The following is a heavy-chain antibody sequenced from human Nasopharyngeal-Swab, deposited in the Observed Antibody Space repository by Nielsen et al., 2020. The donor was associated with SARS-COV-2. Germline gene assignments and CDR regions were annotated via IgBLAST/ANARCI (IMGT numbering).Heavy chain of an antibody. CDR2: VSYDGSNQ. J-gene: IGHJ6*03. CDR3: VRDSKLLRFGELSGYMDV. V-gene: IGHV3-30-3*01. Sequence: WIRQPPGKGLDWVAVVSYDGSNQYYGDSVQGRFTISRDTSKNTLFLQMNGLGPDDTAMYYCVRDSKLLRFGELSGYMDVWGTGTTVTVSS. D-gene: IGHD3-10*01.